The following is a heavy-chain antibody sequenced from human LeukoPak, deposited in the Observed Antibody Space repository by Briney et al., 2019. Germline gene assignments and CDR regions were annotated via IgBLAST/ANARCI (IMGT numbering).Heavy chain of an antibody. V-gene: IGHV1-8*01. D-gene: IGHD2-21*01. CDR1: GYTFTSSD. Sequence: GASVKVSCKASGYTFTSSDINWVRQATGQGLEWMGWMNPNSGNTGYAQKFQGRVTMTRNTSISTAYMELSSLRSEDTAVYYCARGPLWWPGTNDAFDIWGQGTMVTVSS. CDR3: ARGPLWWPGTNDAFDI. CDR2: MNPNSGNT. J-gene: IGHJ3*02.